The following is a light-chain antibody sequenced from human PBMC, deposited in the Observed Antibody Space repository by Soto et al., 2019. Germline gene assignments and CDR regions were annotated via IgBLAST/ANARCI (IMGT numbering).Light chain of an antibody. Sequence: QSALTQPASVSGSPGQSITISCTGTSSDVGGHNYLSWYQQHPGKAPKLRIYDVSNRPSGVSNRFSGSKSGNTASLTISGLQAEDEADYYCSSYTSSSSVVFGGGTKLTVL. CDR2: DVS. CDR1: SSDVGGHNY. CDR3: SSYTSSSSVV. J-gene: IGLJ2*01. V-gene: IGLV2-14*01.